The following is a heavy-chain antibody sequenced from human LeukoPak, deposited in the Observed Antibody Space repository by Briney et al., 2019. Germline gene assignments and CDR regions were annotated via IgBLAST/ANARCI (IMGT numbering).Heavy chain of an antibody. CDR3: ARHLRYYDNSGYYSAFDI. J-gene: IGHJ3*02. CDR1: GGSISSYY. V-gene: IGHV4-59*08. CDR2: IYYSGST. D-gene: IGHD3-22*01. Sequence: SETLSLTCTVSGGSISSYYWSWIRQPPGKGLEWIGYIYYSGSTNYNPSLKSRVTISVDTSKNQFSLKLSSVTAADTAVYYCARHLRYYDNSGYYSAFDIWGQGTMVTVSS.